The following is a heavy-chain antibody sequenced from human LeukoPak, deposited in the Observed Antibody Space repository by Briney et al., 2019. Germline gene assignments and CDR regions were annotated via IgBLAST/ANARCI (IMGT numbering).Heavy chain of an antibody. CDR2: INSDGSRT. Sequence: QAGGSLRLSCAASVFTLSNYWMLWVRQALWKGLVWVSRINSDGSRTNYADSVKGRFTISRDNAKNTLYLQMNSLRTEDTAVYYCASGLYINSWGDYWGQGTLVTVSS. V-gene: IGHV3-74*01. D-gene: IGHD6-13*01. J-gene: IGHJ4*02. CDR3: ASGLYINSWGDY. CDR1: VFTLSNYW.